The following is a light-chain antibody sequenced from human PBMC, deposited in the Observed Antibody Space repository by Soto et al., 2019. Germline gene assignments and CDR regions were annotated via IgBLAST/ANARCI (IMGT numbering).Light chain of an antibody. J-gene: IGKJ1*01. CDR3: QQTYGIPPLT. CDR1: QFVNSS. Sequence: TQSPSSLSLSAGDRATLTCRASQFVNSSLTWYQQKPGKPPRLLINDASTLESGVPSRFSGSGSWTDFTLTISSLQPDEVATYYCQQTYGIPPLTFGQGTKVDIK. V-gene: IGKV1-39*01. CDR2: DAS.